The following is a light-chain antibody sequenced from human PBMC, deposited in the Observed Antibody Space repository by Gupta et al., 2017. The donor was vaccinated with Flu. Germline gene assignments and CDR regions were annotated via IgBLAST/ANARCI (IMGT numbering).Light chain of an antibody. J-gene: IGKJ1*01. CDR3: HQYLGSPQT. V-gene: IGKV3-20*01. CDR2: GTS. Sequence: EIVLTQSPGTLSLSTGESATLSCRASQSVDSIYLAWYQQKPGQAPRLLIFGTSNRATGIPYRFSGSGSGTDFTLTISRLEPEDFAVYYCHQYLGSPQTFGHGTKVEI. CDR1: QSVDSIY.